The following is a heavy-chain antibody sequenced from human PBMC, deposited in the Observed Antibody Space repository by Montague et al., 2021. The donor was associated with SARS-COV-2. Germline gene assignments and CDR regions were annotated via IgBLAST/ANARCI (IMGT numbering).Heavy chain of an antibody. CDR3: AKVRVAAIDKAEEGFDS. Sequence: SLRLSLSASGFIFNNYAMSWVRQAPGKGLEWVATITNSGRTTYYADSVRGRFTISRDNSKTTVFLQMNGLRGEDTAVYYCAKVRVAAIDKAEEGFDSWGQGALVTVSS. J-gene: IGHJ4*02. D-gene: IGHD1-26*01. CDR2: ITNSGRTT. CDR1: GFIFNNYA. V-gene: IGHV3-23*01.